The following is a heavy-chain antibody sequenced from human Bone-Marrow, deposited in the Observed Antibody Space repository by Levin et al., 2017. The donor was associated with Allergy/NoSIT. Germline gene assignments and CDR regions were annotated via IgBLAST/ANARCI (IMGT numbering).Heavy chain of an antibody. CDR2: IYSGGNT. V-gene: IGHV3-53*01. CDR3: ATMSSPSYYYALDV. J-gene: IGHJ6*02. Sequence: LSLPCAASGFSVRDSYMAWVRQAPGRGLEWVSIIYSGGNTYDADAVRGRFTISKDNSQNRLFLQMSSLRAEDTAIYYCATMSSPSYYYALDVWGRGTTVTVSS. CDR1: GFSVRDSY.